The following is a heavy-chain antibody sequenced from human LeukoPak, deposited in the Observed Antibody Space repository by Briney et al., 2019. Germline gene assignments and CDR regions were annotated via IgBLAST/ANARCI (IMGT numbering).Heavy chain of an antibody. CDR2: INHSGST. CDR1: GGSFSGYY. J-gene: IGHJ3*02. D-gene: IGHD2/OR15-2a*01. V-gene: IGHV4-34*01. CDR3: ARTFYDLSLAFDI. Sequence: SETLSLTCAVYGGSFSGYYWSWIRKPPGKGLEWIGEINHSGSTNYNPSLKSRVTISVDTSKNQFSLKLSSVTAADTAVYYCARTFYDLSLAFDIWGQGTMVTVSS.